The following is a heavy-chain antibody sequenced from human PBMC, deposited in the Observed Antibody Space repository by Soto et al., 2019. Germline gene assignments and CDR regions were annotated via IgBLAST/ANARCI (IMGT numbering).Heavy chain of an antibody. CDR2: ISSSGTGI. J-gene: IGHJ3*02. Sequence: PGGSLRLSCAASGFTFSDYYMTWIRQAPGKGLEWVSYISSSGTGIYYPDSVEGRFTISRDNAEKSLYLQMSSLRAEDTAVYYCARAYSDAFDIWGQGTMVTVSS. CDR3: ARAYSDAFDI. CDR1: GFTFSDYY. V-gene: IGHV3-11*01. D-gene: IGHD2-15*01.